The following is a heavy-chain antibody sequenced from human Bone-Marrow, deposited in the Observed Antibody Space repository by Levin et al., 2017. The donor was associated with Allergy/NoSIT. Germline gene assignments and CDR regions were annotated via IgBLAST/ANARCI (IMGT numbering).Heavy chain of an antibody. D-gene: IGHD4-17*01. CDR3: AKDAERGDGDPRAPFDY. CDR2: ISGSGGTT. CDR1: GFTFRNHA. V-gene: IGHV3-23*01. J-gene: IGHJ4*02. Sequence: GESLKISCAASGFTFRNHAMSWVRQAPGKGLEWVSGISGSGGTTYYEDSVKGRFTISRDNSKNTLYLQMNSLRAEDTAIYHCAKDAERGDGDPRAPFDYWGQGTLVTASS.